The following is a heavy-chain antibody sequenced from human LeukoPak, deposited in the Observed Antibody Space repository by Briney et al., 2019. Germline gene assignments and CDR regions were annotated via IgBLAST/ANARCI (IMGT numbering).Heavy chain of an antibody. CDR1: GGSFSGYY. CDR3: ARVYYGGWYYYYYMDV. V-gene: IGHV4-34*01. D-gene: IGHD3-3*01. J-gene: IGHJ6*03. Sequence: PSETLSLTCAVYGGSFSGYYWSWIRQPPGKGLEWIGEINNSGTTNYHPSLKSRITITVTPSNNQFSLKLSSVTAADTAVYYCARVYYGGWYYYYYMDVWGKGTTVTVSS. CDR2: INNSGTT.